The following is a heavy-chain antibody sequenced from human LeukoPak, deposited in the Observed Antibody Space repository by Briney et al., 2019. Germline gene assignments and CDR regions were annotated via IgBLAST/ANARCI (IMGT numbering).Heavy chain of an antibody. V-gene: IGHV3-21*01. CDR3: ARDWELDTAMVDAFDI. Sequence: GSLRLSCAASGFTFSSYSMNWVRQAPGKGLEWVSSISSSSSYIYYADSVKGRFTISRDNAKNSLYLQMNSLRAEDTAVYYCARDWELDTAMVDAFDIWGQGTMVTVSS. J-gene: IGHJ3*02. CDR2: ISSSSSYI. D-gene: IGHD5-18*01. CDR1: GFTFSSYS.